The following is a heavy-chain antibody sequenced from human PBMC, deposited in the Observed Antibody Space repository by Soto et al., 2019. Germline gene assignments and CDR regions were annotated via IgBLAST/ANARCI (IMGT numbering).Heavy chain of an antibody. J-gene: IGHJ4*02. CDR1: GFSLSTSGVG. Sequence: QITLKESGPTLVKPTQTLTLTCTFSGFSLSTSGVGVGWIRQPPGKALEWLALIYWDDDKRYSPSLKSRLTITKDPSKHQVVLTMTNMDPVDTATYYCAHKANYDILTGYYLSFDYWGQGTLVTVSS. CDR2: IYWDDDK. D-gene: IGHD3-9*01. V-gene: IGHV2-5*02. CDR3: AHKANYDILTGYYLSFDY.